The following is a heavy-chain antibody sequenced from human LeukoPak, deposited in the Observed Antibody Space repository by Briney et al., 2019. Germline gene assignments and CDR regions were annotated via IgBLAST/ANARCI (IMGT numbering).Heavy chain of an antibody. J-gene: IGHJ5*02. CDR3: ARVGFGEFQREKWFDP. CDR1: GGSISSSSYY. Sequence: SETLSLTCTVSGGSISSSSYYWGWIRQPPGKGLEWIGSIYHSGSTYYNPSLKSRVTISVDTSKNQFSLKLSSVTAADTAVYYCARVGFGEFQREKWFDPWGQGTLVTVSS. V-gene: IGHV4-39*07. D-gene: IGHD3-10*01. CDR2: IYHSGST.